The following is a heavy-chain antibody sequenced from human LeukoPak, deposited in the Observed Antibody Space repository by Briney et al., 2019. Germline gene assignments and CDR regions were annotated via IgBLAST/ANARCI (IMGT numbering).Heavy chain of an antibody. CDR3: ARHKEWEYFQH. D-gene: IGHD3-3*01. Sequence: SETLSLTCTVSGASVSSPFWSWIRQPPGKGLEWIGYIYYSGSTNYNPSLKSRVTISVDTSKNQFSLKLSSLTAADTAVYYCARHKEWEYFQHWGQGTLVTVSS. V-gene: IGHV4-59*08. CDR2: IYYSGST. J-gene: IGHJ1*01. CDR1: GASVSSPF.